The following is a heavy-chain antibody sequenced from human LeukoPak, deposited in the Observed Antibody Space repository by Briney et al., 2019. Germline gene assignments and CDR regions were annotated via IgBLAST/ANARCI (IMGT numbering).Heavy chain of an antibody. CDR1: GYTFTSYA. CDR2: ISAYNGNT. V-gene: IGHV1-18*01. CDR3: ARGTTGGHIDY. J-gene: IGHJ4*02. Sequence: ASVKVSCKASGYTFTSYAISWVRQAPGQGLEWMGWISAYNGNTNYAQKLQGRVAMTTDTSTSTAYMELRSLRSGDTAVYYCARGTTGGHIDYWGQGTLVTVSS. D-gene: IGHD1-14*01.